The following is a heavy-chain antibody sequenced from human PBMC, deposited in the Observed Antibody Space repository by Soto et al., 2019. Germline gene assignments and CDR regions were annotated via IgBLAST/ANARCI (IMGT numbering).Heavy chain of an antibody. D-gene: IGHD1-20*01. J-gene: IGHJ4*02. Sequence: GSLRLSCAASGFTFTRYSMNWVRQAPGKGLEWVSSISSTTNYIYYGDSMKGRFTISRDNAKNSLYLEMNSLRAEDTAVYYCARHWRTWGGYNWDERFDYWGQGTQVTVSS. CDR3: ARHWRTWGGYNWDERFDY. CDR1: GFTFTRYS. V-gene: IGHV3-21*06. CDR2: ISSTTNYI.